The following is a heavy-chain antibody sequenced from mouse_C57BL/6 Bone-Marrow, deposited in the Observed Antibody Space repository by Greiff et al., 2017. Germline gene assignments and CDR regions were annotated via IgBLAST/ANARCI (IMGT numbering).Heavy chain of an antibody. CDR1: GYTFTSYW. CDR2: INPSNGGT. D-gene: IGHD1-1*01. V-gene: IGHV1-53*01. Sequence: QVQLKQPGTELVKPGASVKLSCKASGYTFTSYWMHWVKQRPGQGLEWIGNINPSNGGTNYNEKFKSKATLTVDKSSSTAYMQLSSLTSEDSAVYYCARRDYGSSWHYAMDYWGQGTSVTVSS. CDR3: ARRDYGSSWHYAMDY. J-gene: IGHJ4*01.